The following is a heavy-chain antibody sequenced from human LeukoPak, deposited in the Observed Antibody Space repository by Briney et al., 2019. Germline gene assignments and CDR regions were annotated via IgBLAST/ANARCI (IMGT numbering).Heavy chain of an antibody. CDR3: AKDGGYCSGGSCYSQPAFDI. CDR2: ISGSGGST. V-gene: IGHV3-23*01. CDR1: GFTFSSYA. D-gene: IGHD2-15*01. J-gene: IGHJ3*02. Sequence: GGSLRLSCAASGFTFSSYAMSWVRQAPGKGLEWVSAISGSGGSTYYADSVKGRFTISRDNSKSTLYLQMNSLRAEDTAVYYCAKDGGYCSGGSCYSQPAFDIWGQGTMVTVSS.